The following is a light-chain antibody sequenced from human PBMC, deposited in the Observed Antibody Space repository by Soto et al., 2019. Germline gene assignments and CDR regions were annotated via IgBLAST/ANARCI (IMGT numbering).Light chain of an antibody. J-gene: IGLJ3*02. CDR1: SSDVGGYDY. CDR2: EVT. CDR3: NSYTSSSTLV. Sequence: QSALTQPASVSGSPGQSITISCTGTSSDVGGYDYVSWYQQHPGKAPKLMIYEVTNRPSGVSNRFSGSKSGNTASLTISGLLAEDEADYYCNSYTSSSTLVFGGGTKLTVL. V-gene: IGLV2-14*01.